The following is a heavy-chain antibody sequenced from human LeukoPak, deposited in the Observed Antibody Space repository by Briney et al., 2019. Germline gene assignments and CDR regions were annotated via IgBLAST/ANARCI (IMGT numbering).Heavy chain of an antibody. J-gene: IGHJ4*02. Sequence: SETLSLTCAVSGGSISSSNWWSWVRQPPGKGLEWIGEIYHSGSTNCNPSLKSRVTISVDKSKNQFSLKLSSVTAADTAVYYCARAASDCSSTSCYDEGIDYWGQGTLVTVSS. V-gene: IGHV4-4*02. CDR2: IYHSGST. CDR1: GGSISSSNW. CDR3: ARAASDCSSTSCYDEGIDY. D-gene: IGHD2-2*01.